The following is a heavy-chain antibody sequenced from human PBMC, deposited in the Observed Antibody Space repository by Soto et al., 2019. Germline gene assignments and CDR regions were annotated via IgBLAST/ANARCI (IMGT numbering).Heavy chain of an antibody. Sequence: PGGSLSLSCAASGFTFSDYSMSWVRQAPGKGLEWVATIKLDGSEKYYVDSVKGRFTISRDNAENSLFLQMNSMRDEDTAVYYCARDGNGGSFMWWGPGTLVTVSS. D-gene: IGHD1-26*01. CDR2: IKLDGSEK. J-gene: IGHJ4*02. V-gene: IGHV3-7*04. CDR1: GFTFSDYS. CDR3: ARDGNGGSFMW.